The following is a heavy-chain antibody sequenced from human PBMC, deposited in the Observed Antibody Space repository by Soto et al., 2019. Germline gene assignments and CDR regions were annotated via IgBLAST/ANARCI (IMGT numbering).Heavy chain of an antibody. Sequence: GESLKISCKGSGYSFTSYWIGWVRQMPGKGLEWMGIIYPGDSDTRYGPSFQGQVTISADKSISTAYLQWSSLKASDTAMYYCARQPVDYYDSSGYYNYFDPWGQGTLVTVSS. CDR2: IYPGDSDT. D-gene: IGHD3-22*01. J-gene: IGHJ5*02. CDR3: ARQPVDYYDSSGYYNYFDP. V-gene: IGHV5-51*01. CDR1: GYSFTSYW.